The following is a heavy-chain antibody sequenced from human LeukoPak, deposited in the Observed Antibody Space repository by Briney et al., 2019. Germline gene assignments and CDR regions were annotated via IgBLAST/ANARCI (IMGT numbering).Heavy chain of an antibody. CDR3: ATRRGNYDSSGYYVDY. CDR2: IYYTGTT. J-gene: IGHJ4*02. Sequence: SETLSLTCTVSGGSISSSSYYWGWIRQPPAKGLEWIGSIYYTGTTYYNPSLKSRVTISVDTSKNQFSLKLSSVTAADTAVYYCATRRGNYDSSGYYVDYWGQGTLVTVSS. V-gene: IGHV4-39*01. D-gene: IGHD3-22*01. CDR1: GGSISSSSYY.